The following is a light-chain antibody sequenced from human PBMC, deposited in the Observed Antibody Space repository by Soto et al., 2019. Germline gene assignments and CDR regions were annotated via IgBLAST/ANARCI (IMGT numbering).Light chain of an antibody. Sequence: QLVLTQPPSVSGAPGQRVTISCTGSSSNIGAGHDVHWYQQLPGTAPKLLIYGNSNRPSGVPDRFYGSKSGTSASLAITGLQAEDEADYYCQSYDSSLREVFGGGTKLTVL. V-gene: IGLV1-40*01. CDR2: GNS. CDR1: SSNIGAGHD. J-gene: IGLJ2*01. CDR3: QSYDSSLREV.